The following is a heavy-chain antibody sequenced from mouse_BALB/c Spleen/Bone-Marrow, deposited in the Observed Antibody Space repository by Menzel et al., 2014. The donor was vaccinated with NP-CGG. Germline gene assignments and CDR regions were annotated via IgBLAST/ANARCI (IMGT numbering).Heavy chain of an antibody. Sequence: EVKLVESGGGLVQPGGSLKLSCAASGFDFSRYWMSWVRQAPGKGLKWIGEINPDSNTINYTPSLKDKFIISRDNAKNTLYLQMSKVRSEDTALYYCASLHYYGFFAYWGQGTLVTVSA. CDR2: INPDSNTI. V-gene: IGHV4-1*02. D-gene: IGHD1-2*01. J-gene: IGHJ3*01. CDR3: ASLHYYGFFAY. CDR1: GFDFSRYW.